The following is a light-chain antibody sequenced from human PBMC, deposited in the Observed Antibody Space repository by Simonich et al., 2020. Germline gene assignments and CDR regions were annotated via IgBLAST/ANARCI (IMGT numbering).Light chain of an antibody. J-gene: IGLJ3*02. CDR3: SSYTSSSTWV. V-gene: IGLV2-14*01. CDR1: SSDVGGYNY. Sequence: QSALTQPASVSGSPGQSITISCTGTSSDVGGYNYVSWYQQHPGKAPQLRIYDVSKRPSWFSNRCSGSKSGNTASLTISGLQAEDEADYYCSSYTSSSTWVFGGGTKLTVL. CDR2: DVS.